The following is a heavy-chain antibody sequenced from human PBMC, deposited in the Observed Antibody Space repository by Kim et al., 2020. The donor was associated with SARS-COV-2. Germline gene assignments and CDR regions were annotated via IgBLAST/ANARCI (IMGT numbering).Heavy chain of an antibody. CDR1: GYSFTSYW. CDR2: IYPGDSDT. CDR3: ARLLADYDILTGYYNHPFDY. V-gene: IGHV5-51*01. Sequence: GESLKISCKGSGYSFTSYWIGWVRQMPGKGLEWMGIIYPGDSDTRYSPSFQGQVTISADKSISTAYLQWSSLKASDTAMYYCARLLADYDILTGYYNHPFDYWGQGTLVTVSS. D-gene: IGHD3-9*01. J-gene: IGHJ4*02.